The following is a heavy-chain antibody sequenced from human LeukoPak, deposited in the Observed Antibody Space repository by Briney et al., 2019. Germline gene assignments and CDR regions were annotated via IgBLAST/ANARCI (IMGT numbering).Heavy chain of an antibody. V-gene: IGHV4-59*01. J-gene: IGHJ4*02. CDR3: ARDIRRSHGFDY. Sequence: SETLSLTCTVSGGSISSYYWSWIRQPPGKGLEWIGYIYYSGSTNYNPSLKSRVTISVDTSENQFSLKLSSVTAADTAVYYCARDIRRSHGFDYWGQGTLVTVSS. CDR2: IYYSGST. CDR1: GGSISSYY.